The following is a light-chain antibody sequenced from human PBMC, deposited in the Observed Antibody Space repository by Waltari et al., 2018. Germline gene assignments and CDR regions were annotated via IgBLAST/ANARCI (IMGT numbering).Light chain of an antibody. Sequence: QSALTQPASVSGSPGQSITISCTGTSSDVGGYNYVSWYQQHPGKAPKLMIYDVSKLPSGVSNRFSGSKSGNTASLTISGLQAEDEADYYCSSYTSSSIVCGGGTKLTVL. J-gene: IGLJ2*01. CDR3: SSYTSSSIV. CDR2: DVS. CDR1: SSDVGGYNY. V-gene: IGLV2-14*01.